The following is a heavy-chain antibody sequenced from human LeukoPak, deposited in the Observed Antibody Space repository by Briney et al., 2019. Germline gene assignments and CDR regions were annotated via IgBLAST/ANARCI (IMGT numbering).Heavy chain of an antibody. Sequence: GRSLRLFCAASGFTFSRYGMHWVRQAPGKGLEWGAVIWYDGSNKYYAESVKGRFTISRDNSKNTLYLQMNSLRAEDTAVYYCAKIPLDSSDLDYWGQGTLVTVSS. CDR1: GFTFSRYG. J-gene: IGHJ4*02. CDR2: IWYDGSNK. D-gene: IGHD6-19*01. V-gene: IGHV3-33*08. CDR3: AKIPLDSSDLDY.